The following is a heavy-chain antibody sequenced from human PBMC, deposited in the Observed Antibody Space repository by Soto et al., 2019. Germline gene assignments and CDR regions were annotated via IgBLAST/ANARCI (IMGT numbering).Heavy chain of an antibody. CDR3: AKDLPTIITAVAGTPYFDY. CDR1: GDSISTNN. Sequence: VQLQESGPGLVKPSGTLSLTCAVSGDSISTNNWWSWVRQPPGKGLEWVSAISGSGGSTYYADSVKGRFTISRDNSKNTLYLQMNSLRAEDTAVYYCAKDLPTIITAVAGTPYFDYWGQGTLVTVSS. J-gene: IGHJ4*02. CDR2: ISGSGGST. V-gene: IGHV3-23*01. D-gene: IGHD6-19*01.